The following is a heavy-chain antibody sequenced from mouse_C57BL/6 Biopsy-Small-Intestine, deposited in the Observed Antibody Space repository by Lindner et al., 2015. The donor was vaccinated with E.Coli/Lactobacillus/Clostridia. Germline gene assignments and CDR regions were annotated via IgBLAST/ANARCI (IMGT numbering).Heavy chain of an antibody. J-gene: IGHJ2*01. D-gene: IGHD1-1*01. V-gene: IGHV5-17*01. CDR1: GFTFSDYG. CDR2: ISSGSSTI. CDR3: AKDYYGSSYDY. Sequence: VQLQESGGGLVKPGGSLKLSCAASGFTFSDYGMHWVRQAPKKGLEWVAYISSGSSTIYYADTVKGRFTISRDNAKNTLFLQMTSLRSEDTAMYYCAKDYYGSSYDYWGQGTTLTVSS.